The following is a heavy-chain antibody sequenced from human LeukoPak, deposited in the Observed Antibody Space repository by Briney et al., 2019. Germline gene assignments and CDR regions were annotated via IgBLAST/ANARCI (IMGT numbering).Heavy chain of an antibody. CDR2: INPNSGGT. CDR1: GYTFTGYY. Sequence: EASVKVSCXASGYTFTGYYMHWVRQAPGQGLEWMGWINPNSGGTNYAQKFQGRVTMTRDTSISTAYMELSRLRSDDTAVYYCARGSRYYSSSWLAYDYWGQGTLVTVSS. J-gene: IGHJ4*02. D-gene: IGHD6-13*01. V-gene: IGHV1-2*02. CDR3: ARGSRYYSSSWLAYDY.